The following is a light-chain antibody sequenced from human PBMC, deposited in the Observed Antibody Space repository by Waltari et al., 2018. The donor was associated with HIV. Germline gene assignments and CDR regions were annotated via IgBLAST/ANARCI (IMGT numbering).Light chain of an antibody. CDR1: SSDVGGYNN. CDR2: EVS. CDR3: SSYTSSTALV. V-gene: IGLV2-14*01. J-gene: IGLJ2*01. Sequence: QSALTQPASASRSPGQSITISCTGTSSDVGGYNNVSWYQQHPSNAPKFMMYEVSNRPSGVSNLCSGSKSVNTASLTISGLQPEADADYYCSSYTSSTALVFGGGTKLTVL.